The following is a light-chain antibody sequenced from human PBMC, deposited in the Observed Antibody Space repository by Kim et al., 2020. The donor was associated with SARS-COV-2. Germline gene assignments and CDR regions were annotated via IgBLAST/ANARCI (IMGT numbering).Light chain of an antibody. CDR2: GAS. CDR1: QSVSSL. J-gene: IGKJ4*01. Sequence: TVVTQSPATLSVSPGERATLSCRASQSVSSLLGWYQQKPGQAPRLLIYGASTRATGIPARFSGSGSGTEFTLTISSLQSEDFAVYYCEKYDNWPLTFGGGRKREIK. V-gene: IGKV3-15*01. CDR3: EKYDNWPLT.